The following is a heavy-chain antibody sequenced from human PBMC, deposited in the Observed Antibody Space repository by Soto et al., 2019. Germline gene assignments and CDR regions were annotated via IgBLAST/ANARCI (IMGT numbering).Heavy chain of an antibody. CDR2: LWYDGSSE. J-gene: IGHJ4*02. CDR3: ARGVDYFDY. Sequence: QVQLVESGGGVVQPGRSLRLSCAASGFTFNRYGMHWVRQAPGKGLEWVAVLWYDGSSEYYADSVKGRFTISRDNSKITLLLQMNSLRAEDTAVYYCARGVDYFDYWGQGTLVTVSS. CDR1: GFTFNRYG. V-gene: IGHV3-33*01.